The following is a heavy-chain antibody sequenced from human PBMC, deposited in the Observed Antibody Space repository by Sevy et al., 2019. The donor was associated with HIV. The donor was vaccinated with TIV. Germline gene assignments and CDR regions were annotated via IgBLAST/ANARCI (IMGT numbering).Heavy chain of an antibody. Sequence: GGSLRLSCAASGFTFSGSAMHWVRQASGKGLEWVGRIRSKANSYATAYAASVKGRFTISRDDSKNTAYLQMNSLKTEDTAVYYCTRPNPGMGYYYDSSGYSNNWFDPWGQGTLVTVSS. CDR3: TRPNPGMGYYYDSSGYSNNWFDP. V-gene: IGHV3-73*01. CDR1: GFTFSGSA. J-gene: IGHJ5*02. D-gene: IGHD3-22*01. CDR2: IRSKANSYAT.